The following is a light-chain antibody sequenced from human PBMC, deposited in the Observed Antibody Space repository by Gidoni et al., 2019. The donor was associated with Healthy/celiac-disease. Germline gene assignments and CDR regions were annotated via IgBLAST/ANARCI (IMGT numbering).Light chain of an antibody. V-gene: IGKV3-15*01. Sequence: EIVMKQTPATLSVSPGERATLSCRASQSVSSNLAWYQQKPGQAPRLLIYGASPRATGIPARFSGSGSGTEFTLTISSLQSEDFAVYSCQQYNNWLRTFGQGTKVEIK. J-gene: IGKJ1*01. CDR2: GAS. CDR1: QSVSSN. CDR3: QQYNNWLRT.